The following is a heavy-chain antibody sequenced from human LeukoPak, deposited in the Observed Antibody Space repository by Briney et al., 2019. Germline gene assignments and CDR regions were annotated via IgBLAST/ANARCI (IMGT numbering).Heavy chain of an antibody. D-gene: IGHD3-22*01. Sequence: GGSLRLSCAASGFTFSSYAMSWVRQAPGKGLEWVGRIKSKTDGGTTDYAAPVKGRFTISRDDSKNTLYLQMNSLKTEDTAVYYCTTAWAYYYDSSGYYHNWFDPWGQGTLVTVSS. CDR1: GFTFSSYA. J-gene: IGHJ5*02. V-gene: IGHV3-15*01. CDR2: IKSKTDGGTT. CDR3: TTAWAYYYDSSGYYHNWFDP.